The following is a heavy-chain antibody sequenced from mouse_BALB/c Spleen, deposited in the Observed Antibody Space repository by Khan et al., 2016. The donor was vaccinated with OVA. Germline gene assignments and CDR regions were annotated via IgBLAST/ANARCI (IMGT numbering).Heavy chain of an antibody. CDR3: SRSGYGFGAY. V-gene: IGHV1-54*01. D-gene: IGHD3-2*02. CDR2: INPGSGGT. CDR1: GYAFTDYL. Sequence: QVQLQQSGAELVRPGTSVKVSCKASGYAFTDYLIEWLKQRPGQGLEWIGVINPGSGGTHYNEELMDRATLTAYKASSTAYMQLSSLTSDDSAVYFCSRSGYGFGAYWGPGTLVTVSA. J-gene: IGHJ3*01.